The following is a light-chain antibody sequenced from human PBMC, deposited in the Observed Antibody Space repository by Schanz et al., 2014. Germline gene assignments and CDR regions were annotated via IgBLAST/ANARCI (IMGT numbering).Light chain of an antibody. J-gene: IGKJ4*02. Sequence: EIVLTQSPAIVSVSPGERATLSCRASQSVTTNLAWYQHKPGQAPRLLIYRTSNRATGVPARFSGSGSGTDFTLNIGSLQSEDFAVYYCQQYYCSPRKFGRGTKVEIK. CDR3: QQYYCSPRK. V-gene: IGKV3-15*01. CDR1: QSVTTN. CDR2: RTS.